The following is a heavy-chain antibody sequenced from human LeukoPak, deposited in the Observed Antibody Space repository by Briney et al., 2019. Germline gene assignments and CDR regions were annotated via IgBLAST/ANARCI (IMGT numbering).Heavy chain of an antibody. J-gene: IGHJ4*02. CDR1: GGSISSYY. V-gene: IGHV4-59*08. CDR3: ARTRNGRQYYYGSGSYYYFDY. Sequence: PSETLSLTCTVSGGSISSYYWSWIRQPPGKGLEWIGYIYYSGSTNYNPSLKSRVTISVDTSKNQFSLKLSSVTAADTAVYYCARTRNGRQYYYGSGSYYYFDYWGQGTLVTVSS. CDR2: IYYSGST. D-gene: IGHD3-10*01.